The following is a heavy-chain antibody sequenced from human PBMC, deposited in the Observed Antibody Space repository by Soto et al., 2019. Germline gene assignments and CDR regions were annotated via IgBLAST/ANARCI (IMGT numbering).Heavy chain of an antibody. CDR3: ARDGGRHSGGIDY. V-gene: IGHV1-69*01. D-gene: IGHD1-26*01. CDR2: IIPIFGTA. Sequence: QVQLVQSGAEVKKPGSSVNVSCKASGGTFSSYSINWVRQAPGQGLEWMGEIIPIFGTANYAQKFQARVTITADESTSTAYMELSSLRSEDTAVYYCARDGGRHSGGIDYWGQGTLVTVSS. CDR1: GGTFSSYS. J-gene: IGHJ4*02.